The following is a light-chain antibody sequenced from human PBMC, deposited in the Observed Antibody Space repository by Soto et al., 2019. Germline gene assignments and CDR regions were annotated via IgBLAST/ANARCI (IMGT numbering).Light chain of an antibody. J-gene: IGKJ2*01. CDR3: QQYGSSPPTYT. CDR1: QSVSSSY. V-gene: IGKV3-20*01. Sequence: EIVLTQSPGTLSLSPGERATLSCRASQSVSSSYLAWYQQKPGQAPRLLIYGASSRATGIPDRFSGSGSGTDFTLTISGLEPEDFAVYYCQQYGSSPPTYTFGQGTKLEIK. CDR2: GAS.